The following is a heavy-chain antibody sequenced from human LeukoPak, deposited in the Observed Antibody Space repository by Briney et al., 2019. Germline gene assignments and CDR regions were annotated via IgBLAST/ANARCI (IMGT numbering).Heavy chain of an antibody. J-gene: IGHJ3*02. V-gene: IGHV3-9*01. CDR2: ISWNSGSI. Sequence: GVSLRLSCAASGFTFDDYAIRWVRQAPGKGLEWVSGISWNSGSIGYADSVKGRFTISRDNAKNFLYLQMNSLRAEDTALYYCAKDLRPTVTKNHDAIDIWGQGTMVTVSS. CDR1: GFTFDDYA. CDR3: AKDLRPTVTKNHDAIDI. D-gene: IGHD4-17*01.